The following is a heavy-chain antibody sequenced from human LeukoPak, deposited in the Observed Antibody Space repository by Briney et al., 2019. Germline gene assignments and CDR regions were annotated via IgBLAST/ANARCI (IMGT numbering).Heavy chain of an antibody. CDR3: ARSILVVPVASHYNYGVDV. CDR1: GYTFTSYG. CDR2: INAGNGNT. V-gene: IGHV1-3*01. Sequence: ASVKVSCKTSGYTFTSYGMHWVRQAPGQRPEWMGWINAGNGNTKYSQKFQGGVTITRDTSASTAYMELSSPRSEDTAVYYCARSILVVPVASHYNYGVDVWGQGTTVTVSS. D-gene: IGHD2-2*01. J-gene: IGHJ6*02.